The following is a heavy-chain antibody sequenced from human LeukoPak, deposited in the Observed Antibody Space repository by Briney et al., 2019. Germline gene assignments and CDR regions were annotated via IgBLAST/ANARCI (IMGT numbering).Heavy chain of an antibody. D-gene: IGHD2-2*01. Sequence: TVKISCKASGGTFSSYAISWVRQAPGQGLEWMGGIIPIFGTANYAQKFQGRVTITADESTSTAYMELSSLRSEDTAVYYCAIPAALSEYYFDYWGQGTLVTVSS. CDR1: GGTFSSYA. CDR2: IIPIFGTA. V-gene: IGHV1-69*01. J-gene: IGHJ4*02. CDR3: AIPAALSEYYFDY.